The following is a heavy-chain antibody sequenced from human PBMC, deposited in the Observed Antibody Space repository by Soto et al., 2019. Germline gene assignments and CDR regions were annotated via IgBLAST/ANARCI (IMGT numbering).Heavy chain of an antibody. D-gene: IGHD3-3*01. Sequence: GGSMRLSCAASGFTFSSYSMNWVRQAPGKGLEWVSSISSSSSYIYYADSVKGRFTISRDNAKNSLYLQMNSLRAEDTAVYYCARGYKRITIFGVHNRFYRCGPGTLVTVSS. CDR3: ARGYKRITIFGVHNRFYR. J-gene: IGHJ5*02. V-gene: IGHV3-21*01. CDR1: GFTFSSYS. CDR2: ISSSSSYI.